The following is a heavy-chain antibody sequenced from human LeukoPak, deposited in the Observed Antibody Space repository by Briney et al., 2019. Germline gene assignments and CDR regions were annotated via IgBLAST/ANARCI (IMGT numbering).Heavy chain of an antibody. Sequence: GGSLRLSCAASGFSFNSYDMHWVRQAAGKGLEWVSVIGTAGGTHYPGSVKGRFTISRDKAKNSVYLQMNYLTAGDTATYYCARTKNWGSGLDYWGQGTLVTVSS. CDR2: IGTAGGT. D-gene: IGHD7-27*01. J-gene: IGHJ4*02. CDR1: GFSFNSYD. V-gene: IGHV3-13*01. CDR3: ARTKNWGSGLDY.